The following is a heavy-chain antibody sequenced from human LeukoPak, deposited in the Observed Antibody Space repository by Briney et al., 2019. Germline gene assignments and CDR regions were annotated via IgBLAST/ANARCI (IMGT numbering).Heavy chain of an antibody. CDR3: ARGGSGWTGDPFDY. CDR2: IYYSGST. D-gene: IGHD6-19*01. Sequence: SETLSLTCTVSGGSISSYYWSWIRQPPGKGLEWIGYIYYSGSTNYNPSLKSRVTISVDTSKNQFSLKLSSVTAADTAVYYCARGGSGWTGDPFDYWGQGTLVTVSS. J-gene: IGHJ4*02. V-gene: IGHV4-59*12. CDR1: GGSISSYY.